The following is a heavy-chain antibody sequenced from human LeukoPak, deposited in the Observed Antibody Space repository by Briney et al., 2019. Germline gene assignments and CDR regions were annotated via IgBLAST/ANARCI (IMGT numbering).Heavy chain of an antibody. V-gene: IGHV3-53*01. CDR1: GFTVSSNY. J-gene: IGHJ4*02. CDR3: ARHSLAAAGTVDY. D-gene: IGHD6-13*01. CDR2: IYSGGST. Sequence: GGSLRPSCAASGFTVSSNYMSWVRQAPGKGLEWVSVIYSGGSTYYADSVEGRFTISRDNSKNTLYLQMNSLRAEDTAVYYCARHSLAAAGTVDYWGQGTLVTVSS.